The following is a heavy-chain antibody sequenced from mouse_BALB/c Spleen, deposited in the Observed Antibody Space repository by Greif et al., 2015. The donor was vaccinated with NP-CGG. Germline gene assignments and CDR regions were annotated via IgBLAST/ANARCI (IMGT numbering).Heavy chain of an antibody. J-gene: IGHJ3*01. D-gene: IGHD2-10*02. Sequence: DVMLVESGGGLVKPGGSLKLSCAASGFAFSSYDMSWVRQTPEKRLEWVAYISSGGGSTYYPDTVKGRFTISRDNAKNTLCLQMSSLKSEDTAMYYCARRYGSFAYWGQGTLVTVSA. CDR3: ARRYGSFAY. CDR2: ISSGGGST. V-gene: IGHV5-12-1*01. CDR1: GFAFSSYD.